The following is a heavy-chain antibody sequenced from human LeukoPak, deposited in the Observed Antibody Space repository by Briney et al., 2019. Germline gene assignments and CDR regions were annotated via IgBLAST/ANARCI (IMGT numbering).Heavy chain of an antibody. CDR2: MNPNPGAT. J-gene: IGHJ4*02. V-gene: IGHV1-2*02. CDR3: ARDRVGSGWPRPFYFEF. D-gene: IGHD6-19*01. Sequence: GASVTVSCQPSGYTFTGCYLHWVRQPPAQGLEWVGWMNPNPGATIYAQKFQGRVTLTRETSISTAYIELTSLRSDDTAIYYCARDRVGSGWPRPFYFEFWGQGTLVSVSS. CDR1: GYTFTGCY.